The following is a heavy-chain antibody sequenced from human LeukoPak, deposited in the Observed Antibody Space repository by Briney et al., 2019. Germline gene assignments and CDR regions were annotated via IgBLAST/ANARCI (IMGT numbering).Heavy chain of an antibody. Sequence: GGSLRLSCAASGFTFSGYAMSWVRQAPGKGLEWVSAISGSGGSTYYADSVKGRFTISRDNSKNTLYLQMNSLRAEDTVVYYCAKEQSRSGYPYYFDYWGQGTLVTVSS. D-gene: IGHD3-3*01. J-gene: IGHJ4*02. CDR2: ISGSGGST. CDR1: GFTFSGYA. V-gene: IGHV3-23*01. CDR3: AKEQSRSGYPYYFDY.